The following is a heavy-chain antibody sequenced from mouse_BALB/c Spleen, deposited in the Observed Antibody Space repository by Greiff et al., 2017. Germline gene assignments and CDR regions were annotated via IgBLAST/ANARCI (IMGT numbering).Heavy chain of an antibody. CDR2: IWRGGST. CDR1: GFSLTSYG. D-gene: IGHD1-1*01. Sequence: VQLQQSGPSLVQPSQSLSITCTVSGFSLTSYGVHWVRQSPGKGLEWLGVIWRGGSTDYNAAFMSRLSITKDNSKSQVFFKMNSLQADDTAIYYCAKNYYGSSYGYFDVWGAGTTVTVSS. J-gene: IGHJ1*01. V-gene: IGHV2-5-1*01. CDR3: AKNYYGSSYGYFDV.